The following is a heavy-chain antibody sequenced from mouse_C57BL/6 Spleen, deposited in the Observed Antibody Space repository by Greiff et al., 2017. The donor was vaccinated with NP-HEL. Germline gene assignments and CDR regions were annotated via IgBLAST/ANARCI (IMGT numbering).Heavy chain of an antibody. J-gene: IGHJ1*03. Sequence: VKVVESGPGLVQPSQSLSITCTVSGFSLTSYGVHWVRQSPGKGLEWLGVIWRGGSTDYNAAFMSRLSITKDNSKSQVFFKMNSLQADDTAIYYCAKNYYGSSPGWYFDVWGTGTTVTVSS. CDR1: GFSLTSYG. D-gene: IGHD1-1*01. CDR3: AKNYYGSSPGWYFDV. V-gene: IGHV2-5*01. CDR2: IWRGGST.